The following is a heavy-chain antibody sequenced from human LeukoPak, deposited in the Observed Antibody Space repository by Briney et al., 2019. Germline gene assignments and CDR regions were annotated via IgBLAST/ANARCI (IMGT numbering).Heavy chain of an antibody. CDR3: AKGSAWNFDY. D-gene: IGHD6-19*01. Sequence: GGSLRLSCAASGFIFSSYWMSWVRQAPGKGLEWVANIKQDGSEKYYVDSVKGRFTISRDNSKNTLILQMNSLRAEDTAFYYCAKGSAWNFDYWGQGTLVTVSS. V-gene: IGHV3-7*03. J-gene: IGHJ4*02. CDR2: IKQDGSEK. CDR1: GFIFSSYW.